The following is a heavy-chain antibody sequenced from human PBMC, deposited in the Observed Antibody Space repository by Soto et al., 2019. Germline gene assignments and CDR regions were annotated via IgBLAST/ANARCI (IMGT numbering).Heavy chain of an antibody. CDR2: IWYDGTNK. Sequence: GGSLRLSCAASGFTFFNYGMHWVRQAPGKGLEWVAVIWYDGTNKYFADSVKGRFTISRDNSKNTLYLQMNSLRAEDTAVYYCARDTFRHGSPFNYWGQGTLVTVSS. CDR3: ARDTFRHGSPFNY. D-gene: IGHD3-3*02. V-gene: IGHV3-33*01. CDR1: GFTFFNYG. J-gene: IGHJ4*02.